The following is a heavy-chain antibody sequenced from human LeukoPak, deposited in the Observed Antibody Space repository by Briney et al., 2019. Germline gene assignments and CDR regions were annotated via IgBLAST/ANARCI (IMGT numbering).Heavy chain of an antibody. Sequence: GASLRLTCAASGFTFSNYAMSWVRQAPGKGLEWVSAVSGRDTSTYYTDSVKGRFTISRDNSKNTLYLQMNSLSAEDTAIYYCAKWGDYDVLTGYYDSDYWGQGTLVTVSS. V-gene: IGHV3-23*01. D-gene: IGHD3-9*01. CDR1: GFTFSNYA. J-gene: IGHJ4*02. CDR2: VSGRDTST. CDR3: AKWGDYDVLTGYYDSDY.